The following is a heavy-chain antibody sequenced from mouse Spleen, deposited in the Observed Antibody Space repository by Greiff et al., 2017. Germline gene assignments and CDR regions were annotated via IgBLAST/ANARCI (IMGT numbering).Heavy chain of an antibody. CDR1: GYSITSGYY. V-gene: IGHV3-6*01. J-gene: IGHJ2*01. CDR3: ARVALWLDY. CDR2: ISYDGSN. D-gene: IGHD6-1*01. Sequence: EVQLQQSGPGLVKPSQSLSLTCSVTGYSITSGYYWNWIRQFPGNKLEWMGYISYDGSNNYNPSLKNRISITRDTSKNQFFLKLNSVTTEDTATYYCARVALWLDYWGQGTTLTVSS.